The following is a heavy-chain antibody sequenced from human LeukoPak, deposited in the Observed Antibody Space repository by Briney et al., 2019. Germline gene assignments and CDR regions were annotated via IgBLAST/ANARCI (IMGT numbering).Heavy chain of an antibody. CDR3: ARDIREGYYYDSSGYYYNWYFDL. CDR2: INSSGSTI. Sequence: SGASLRLSCAASGFILSSYEMNWVRQAPRKGLEWVSYINSSGSTIYYADSVKGRFTISRNNAKNSLYLQMNSLRAEDTAVYYCARDIREGYYYDSSGYYYNWYFDLWGRGTLVTVSS. D-gene: IGHD3-22*01. CDR1: GFILSSYE. J-gene: IGHJ2*01. V-gene: IGHV3-48*03.